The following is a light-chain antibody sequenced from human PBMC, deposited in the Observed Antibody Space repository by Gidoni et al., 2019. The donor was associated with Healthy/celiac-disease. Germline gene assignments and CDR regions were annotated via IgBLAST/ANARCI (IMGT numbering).Light chain of an antibody. CDR1: RSDVGGYNY. Sequence: SALNQPASVSVSPGQSITISCTGTRSDVGGYNYVSWYQQHPGKAPKLMIYDVSNRPSGVSNRFSCSKSGNTASLTISWLQAEDEADYYCSSYTSSSTLYVFGTGTKVTVL. CDR3: SSYTSSSTLYV. V-gene: IGLV2-14*01. CDR2: DVS. J-gene: IGLJ1*01.